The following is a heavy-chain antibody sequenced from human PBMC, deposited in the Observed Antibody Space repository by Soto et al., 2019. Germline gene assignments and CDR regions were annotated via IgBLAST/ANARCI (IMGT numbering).Heavy chain of an antibody. J-gene: IGHJ3*02. D-gene: IGHD1-26*01. CDR2: IYHSGST. CDR1: GGSISSGGYS. CDR3: ASTKHSGSYSDAFDI. V-gene: IGHV4-30-2*01. Sequence: SETLSLTCAVSGGSISSGGYSWSWIRQPPGKGLEWIGYIYHSGSTYYNPSLKSRVTISVDRSKNQFSLKLSSVTAADTAVYYCASTKHSGSYSDAFDIWGQGTMVTVSS.